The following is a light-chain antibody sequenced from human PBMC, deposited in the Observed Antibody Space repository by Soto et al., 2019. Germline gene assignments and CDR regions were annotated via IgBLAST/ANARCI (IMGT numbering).Light chain of an antibody. J-gene: IGKJ2*01. CDR1: QSISTW. CDR2: DGS. Sequence: QMTPSPSALSASIGDRGTITCRASQSISTWLTWYQQRPGEAPKLLIYDGSTLESGVPSTFSGSGSGTEFTLTIISLQPDDFATYYCQQYDAYPYTFGQGTKVDIK. CDR3: QQYDAYPYT. V-gene: IGKV1-5*01.